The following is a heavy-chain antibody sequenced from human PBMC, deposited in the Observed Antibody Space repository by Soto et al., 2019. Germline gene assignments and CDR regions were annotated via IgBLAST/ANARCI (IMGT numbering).Heavy chain of an antibody. J-gene: IGHJ4*02. CDR2: IVVYNGNT. D-gene: IGHD3-10*01. V-gene: IGHV1-18*01. CDR3: VRDLDGSGSYYTDY. Sequence: ASVKVSCKTSGFTFTSSAVQWVRQTLGQGLEWMGWIVVYNGNTNYAQNFQGRVTMTTDTSTSTAYMELRSLRSDDTAVYYCVRDLDGSGSYYTDYWGLGTVVTVSS. CDR1: GFTFTSSA.